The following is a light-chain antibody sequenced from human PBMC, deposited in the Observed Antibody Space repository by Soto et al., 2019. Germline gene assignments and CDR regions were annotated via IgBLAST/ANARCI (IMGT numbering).Light chain of an antibody. CDR2: ENN. CDR3: GTWDSSLSALWV. Sequence: QSVLTQPPSVSAAPGQKVTISCSGSSSNIGNNYVSWYQQLPGTAPKLLIYENNKRPSGIPDRFSGSKSGTSATLGITGLQTGYEADYYCGTWDSSLSALWVFGGGTKLTVL. CDR1: SSNIGNNY. J-gene: IGLJ3*02. V-gene: IGLV1-51*02.